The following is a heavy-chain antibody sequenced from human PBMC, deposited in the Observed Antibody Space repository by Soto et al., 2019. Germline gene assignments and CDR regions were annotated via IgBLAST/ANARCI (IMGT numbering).Heavy chain of an antibody. Sequence: QLQLQESGPGLVKPSETLSLTCTVSGGSISSSSYYWGWIRQPPGKGLEWIGCIYYSGSTYYNPSLKSRVTISVDTSKNQFSLKLSSVTAADTAVYYCGRSDGQQYYDILTGYYRGLNYFDYWGQGTLVTVSS. CDR2: IYYSGST. D-gene: IGHD3-9*01. V-gene: IGHV4-39*01. CDR3: GRSDGQQYYDILTGYYRGLNYFDY. J-gene: IGHJ4*02. CDR1: GGSISSSSYY.